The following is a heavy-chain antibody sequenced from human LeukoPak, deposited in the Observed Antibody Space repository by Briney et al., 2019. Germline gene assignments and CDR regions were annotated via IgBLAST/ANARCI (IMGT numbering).Heavy chain of an antibody. D-gene: IGHD6-19*01. J-gene: IGHJ6*03. CDR3: AKDSIAVASNYYYMDV. Sequence: GGSLRLSCAASGFTFDDYAMHWVRQAPGKGLEWVSGISWNSGSVGYADSVKGRFTISRDNAKNSLYLQMNSLRAEDTALYYCAKDSIAVASNYYYMDVWGKGTTVTISS. CDR1: GFTFDDYA. V-gene: IGHV3-9*01. CDR2: ISWNSGSV.